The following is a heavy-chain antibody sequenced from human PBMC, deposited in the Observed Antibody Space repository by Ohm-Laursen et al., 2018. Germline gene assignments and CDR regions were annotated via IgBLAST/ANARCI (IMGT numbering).Heavy chain of an antibody. CDR3: ARGLPTPEYFQH. J-gene: IGHJ1*01. CDR2: IIPILGTT. Sequence: SVKVSCKASGGTFMSYAFNWVRQAPGQGLEWIGRIIPILGTTNYAQKFQGRVTITADKSTSTAYMELSSLRSEDTAVYYCARGLPTPEYFQHWGQGTLVTVSS. V-gene: IGHV1-69*04. D-gene: IGHD2-15*01. CDR1: GGTFMSYA.